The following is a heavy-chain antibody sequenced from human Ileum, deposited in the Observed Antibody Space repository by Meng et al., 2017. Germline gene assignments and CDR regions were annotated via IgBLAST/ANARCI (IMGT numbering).Heavy chain of an antibody. J-gene: IGHJ5*02. CDR3: AHRLAYSSNYNVGWFDP. V-gene: IGHV2-5*02. CDR1: GFSLSTSGVG. CDR2: IYWDDDK. Sequence: QIHLTESCPTLVKPTQTLTLTCTFSGFSLSTSGVGVAWIRQPPGKALECLALIYWDDDKRYNPSLKNRLTITKGTSKNQVVLTMTNMDLVDTATYYCAHRLAYSSNYNVGWFDPWGQGTLVTVSS. D-gene: IGHD6-13*01.